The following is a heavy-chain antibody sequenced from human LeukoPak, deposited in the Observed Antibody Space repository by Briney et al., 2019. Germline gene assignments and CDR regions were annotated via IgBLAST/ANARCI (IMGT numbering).Heavy chain of an antibody. J-gene: IGHJ4*02. D-gene: IGHD6-19*01. CDR1: GFTFSSYW. CDR3: AVAGSSDYYFDY. CDR2: INSDGSST. Sequence: GGSLRLSCAASGFTFSSYWMHWVRQAPGKGLVWVSRINSDGSSTSYADSVKGRFTISRDNAKNTLYLQMNSLKAEDTAVYYCAVAGSSDYYFDYWGQGTLVTVS. V-gene: IGHV3-74*01.